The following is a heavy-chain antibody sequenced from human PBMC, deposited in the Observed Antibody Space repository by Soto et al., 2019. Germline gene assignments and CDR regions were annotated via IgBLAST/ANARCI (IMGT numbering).Heavy chain of an antibody. V-gene: IGHV4-30-2*01. J-gene: IGHJ5*02. CDR3: ARAGCSSTSCRGFDP. CDR1: GGSISSGGYS. Sequence: TSETLSLTCAVSGGSISSGGYSWSWIRQPPGKGLEWIGYIYHSGSTYYNPSLKSRVTISVDRSKNQFSLKLSSVTAADTAVYYCARAGCSSTSCRGFDPWGQGTLVTVSS. CDR2: IYHSGST. D-gene: IGHD2-2*01.